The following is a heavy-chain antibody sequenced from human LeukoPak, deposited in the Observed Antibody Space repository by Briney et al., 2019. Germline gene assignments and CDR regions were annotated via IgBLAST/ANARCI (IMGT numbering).Heavy chain of an antibody. CDR2: IWYDGSNK. J-gene: IGHJ4*02. CDR3: ARDPDYDSSGYLDY. D-gene: IGHD3-22*01. V-gene: IGHV3-33*08. Sequence: PGGSLRLSCAASGFTFSSYGMHWVRQAPGKGLEWVAVIWYDGSNKYYADSVKGRFTISRDNSKNTLYLQMNSLRAEDTAVYYCARDPDYDSSGYLDYWGQGTLVTVSS. CDR1: GFTFSSYG.